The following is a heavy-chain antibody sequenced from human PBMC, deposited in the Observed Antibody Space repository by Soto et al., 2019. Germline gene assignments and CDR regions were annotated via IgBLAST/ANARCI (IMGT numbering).Heavy chain of an antibody. CDR1: GGTFSSYA. CDR2: IIPIFGTA. V-gene: IGHV1-69*13. J-gene: IGHJ5*02. D-gene: IGHD3-22*01. Sequence: GASVKVSCKASGGTFSSYAISCVRQAPGQGLEWMGGIIPIFGTANYAQKFQGRVTITADESTSTAYMELSSLRSEDTAVYYCARAHYDSSGYYYGDWFDPWGQGTLVTVSS. CDR3: ARAHYDSSGYYYGDWFDP.